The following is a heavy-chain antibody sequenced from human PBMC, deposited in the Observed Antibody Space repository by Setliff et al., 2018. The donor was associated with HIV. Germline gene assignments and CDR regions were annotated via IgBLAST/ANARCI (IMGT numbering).Heavy chain of an antibody. CDR2: IGVPGDT. D-gene: IGHD3-16*01. CDR3: AKGVKWLDP. Sequence: GGSLRLSCAASGFTFSMSDMHWVRQATGKGLEWVSAIGVPGDTYYPASVKGRFTISRDNSINILYLHMNSLIAEDTAVYYCAKGVKWLDPWGQGTLVTVSS. CDR1: GFTFSMSD. V-gene: IGHV3-13*01. J-gene: IGHJ5*02.